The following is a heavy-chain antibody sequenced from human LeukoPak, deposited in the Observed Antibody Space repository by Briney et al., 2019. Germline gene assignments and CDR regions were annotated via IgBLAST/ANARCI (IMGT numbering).Heavy chain of an antibody. V-gene: IGHV3-74*01. J-gene: IGHJ4*02. D-gene: IGHD6-19*01. Sequence: GGSLRLSCVASGFTFSTYWMHWVRQAPGKGLVWVSRISYDGSSTNYADSVKGRFSISRDNAKNTVYLQMNSLRAEDTAVYYCAREAAVAGIYFDSWGQGALVTVSS. CDR2: ISYDGSST. CDR1: GFTFSTYW. CDR3: AREAAVAGIYFDS.